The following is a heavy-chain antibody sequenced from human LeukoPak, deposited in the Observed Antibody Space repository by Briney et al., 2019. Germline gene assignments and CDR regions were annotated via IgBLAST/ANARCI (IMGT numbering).Heavy chain of an antibody. D-gene: IGHD2-21*01. Sequence: SETLSLTCSVSGASISSQYWTWIRQPPGKGLEWIGYIYNSGSTNYNPSLKSRVTMLIDTSKNQFSLRLTSVTAADTAVYYCARRRIDSMYNWFDPWGQGTLVIVSS. CDR1: GASISSQY. CDR2: IYNSGST. J-gene: IGHJ5*02. V-gene: IGHV4-59*11. CDR3: ARRRIDSMYNWFDP.